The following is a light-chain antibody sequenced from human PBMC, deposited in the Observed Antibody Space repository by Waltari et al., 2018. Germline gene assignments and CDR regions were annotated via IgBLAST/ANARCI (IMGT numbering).Light chain of an antibody. V-gene: IGKV4-1*01. CDR2: WAS. CDR3: QQYVVIPWT. CDR1: QSVLYSSNNKNY. Sequence: DIVMTQSPDSLAVSLGERAIITCKSSQSVLYSSNNKNYLAWYQQKPGQPPKLLIHWASTRELGVPDRFSGSGSGTDFTLTINSLQAEDVAVYYCQQYVVIPWTFGQGTKVEVK. J-gene: IGKJ1*01.